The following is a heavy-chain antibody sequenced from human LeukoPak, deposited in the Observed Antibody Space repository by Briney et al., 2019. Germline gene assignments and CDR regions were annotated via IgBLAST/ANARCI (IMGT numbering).Heavy chain of an antibody. D-gene: IGHD4-23*01. V-gene: IGHV4-59*08. CDR2: IYYTGGT. CDR1: GGSIGSDY. Sequence: PSETLSLTCTVSGGSIGSDYWTWIRQPPGKGLEYIGYIYYTGGTNYNPSLKSRVTISVDTSKNQFSLKLSSVTAADTAVYYCAAVSVTQGPDDAFDIWGQGTMVTVSS. CDR3: AAVSVTQGPDDAFDI. J-gene: IGHJ3*02.